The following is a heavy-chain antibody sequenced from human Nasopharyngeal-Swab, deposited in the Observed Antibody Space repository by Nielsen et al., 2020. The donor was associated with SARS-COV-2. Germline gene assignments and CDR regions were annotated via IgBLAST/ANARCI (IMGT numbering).Heavy chain of an antibody. J-gene: IGHJ4*02. CDR3: AGGPRIQLWSFDY. Sequence: GESLKISCAASGFTVSSNYMSWVRQAPGKGLEWVSVIYSGGSTYYADSVKGRFTISRDNSKNTLYLQMNSLRAEDTAVYYCAGGPRIQLWSFDYWGQGTLVTVSS. CDR2: IYSGGST. V-gene: IGHV3-66*01. CDR1: GFTVSSNY. D-gene: IGHD5-18*01.